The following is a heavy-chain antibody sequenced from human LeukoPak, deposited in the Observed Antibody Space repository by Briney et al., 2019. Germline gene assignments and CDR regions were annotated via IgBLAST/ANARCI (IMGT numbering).Heavy chain of an antibody. CDR2: IYYSGST. CDR3: AVIVGATHFDY. Sequence: SETLSLTCTVSGGSISSSSYYWGWIRQPPGKGLEWIGSIYYSGSTYYNPSLESRVTISVDTSKNQFSLKLSSATAADTAVYYCAVIVGATHFDYWGQGTLVTVSS. D-gene: IGHD1-26*01. J-gene: IGHJ4*02. CDR1: GGSISSSSYY. V-gene: IGHV4-39*01.